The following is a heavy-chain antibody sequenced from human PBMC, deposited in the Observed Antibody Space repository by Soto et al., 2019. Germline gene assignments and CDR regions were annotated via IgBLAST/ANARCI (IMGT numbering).Heavy chain of an antibody. Sequence: ETLSLTCAVYGGSFSGYFWSWIRQPPGKGPEWIGEINHSGSTNSNPSLKSRVTMSVDTSKNQFSLKLSSVTAADTAVYYCARGISMIVEVQRDAPDKYYFDSWSQGTLVTVSS. J-gene: IGHJ4*02. CDR2: INHSGST. CDR3: ARGISMIVEVQRDAPDKYYFDS. D-gene: IGHD3-22*01. CDR1: GGSFSGYF. V-gene: IGHV4-34*01.